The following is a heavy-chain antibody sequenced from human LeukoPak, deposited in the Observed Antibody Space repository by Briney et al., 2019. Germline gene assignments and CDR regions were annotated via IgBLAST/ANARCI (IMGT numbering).Heavy chain of an antibody. Sequence: ASVKVSCKASAYTFTSYDINWVRQATGQGLEWMGLMNPNSGNTGYAQKFQGRVTMTRNTSTSTAYMELSSLRSEDTAVYYCARRQESYDSSGYQKPRAEYFQHWGQGTLVSVSS. CDR2: MNPNSGNT. V-gene: IGHV1-8*01. J-gene: IGHJ1*01. CDR3: ARRQESYDSSGYQKPRAEYFQH. D-gene: IGHD3-22*01. CDR1: AYTFTSYD.